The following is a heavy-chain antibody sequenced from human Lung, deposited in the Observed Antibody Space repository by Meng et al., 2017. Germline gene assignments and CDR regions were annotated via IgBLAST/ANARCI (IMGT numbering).Heavy chain of an antibody. CDR3: TWDDKAVSDY. J-gene: IGHJ4*02. D-gene: IGHD3-9*01. CDR2: IKSNTDGGTT. Sequence: VHLVGAGGDLVKPGGSLRLSCAASGFYFNNAWMSWVRQAPGKGLEWVGRIKSNTDGGTTEYAAPVTGRFTISRDDSKSTLNLHLSGLRTDDTGVYYCTWDDKAVSDYWGQGTLVTVSS. CDR1: GFYFNNAW. V-gene: IGHV3-15*01.